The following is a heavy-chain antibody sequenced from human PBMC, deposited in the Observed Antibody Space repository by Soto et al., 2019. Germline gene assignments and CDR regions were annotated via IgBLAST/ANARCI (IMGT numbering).Heavy chain of an antibody. Sequence: GWSLRLSCAASGFTFNNYAMTWVRQAPGKGLEWVSSISGGGDTTSYADSVKGRFTVSRDGSKNTLYLQMSSLRAEDTALYYCAKGRGGSGSLTPRVDFWGQGTLFTVSS. CDR1: GFTFNNYA. CDR2: ISGGGDTT. J-gene: IGHJ4*02. CDR3: AKGRGGSGSLTPRVDF. V-gene: IGHV3-23*01. D-gene: IGHD3-10*01.